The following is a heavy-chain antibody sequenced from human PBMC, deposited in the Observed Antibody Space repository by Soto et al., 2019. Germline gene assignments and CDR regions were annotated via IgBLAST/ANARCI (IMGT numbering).Heavy chain of an antibody. CDR3: AKDLEPNYYYYGMDV. CDR1: GFTFSLYA. D-gene: IGHD1-1*01. Sequence: PGVSLRRSCSASGFTFSLYAISWVRHAPEKGLEWVSAISGSGGSTYYADSVKGRFTISRDNSKNTLYLQMNSLRAEDTAVYYCAKDLEPNYYYYGMDVWGQGTTVTVSS. V-gene: IGHV3-23*01. J-gene: IGHJ6*02. CDR2: ISGSGGST.